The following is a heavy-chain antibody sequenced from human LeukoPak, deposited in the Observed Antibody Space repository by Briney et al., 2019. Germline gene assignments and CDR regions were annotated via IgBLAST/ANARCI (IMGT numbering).Heavy chain of an antibody. CDR3: ASRPTGFDWGPFDY. Sequence: PGGSLRLSCAASGFTFSNYVIHWVRQPPGKGREWVAFFRYDGNHEYYADSVKGRFTFSRDHSKNPLLLQMNSLRTEDTAVYYCASRPTGFDWGPFDYWGQGTLVTVSS. CDR1: GFTFSNYV. CDR2: FRYDGNHE. J-gene: IGHJ4*02. V-gene: IGHV3-30*02. D-gene: IGHD5-12*01.